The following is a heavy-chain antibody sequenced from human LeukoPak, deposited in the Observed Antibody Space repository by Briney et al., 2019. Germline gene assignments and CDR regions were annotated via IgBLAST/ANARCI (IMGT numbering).Heavy chain of an antibody. J-gene: IGHJ5*02. V-gene: IGHV6-1*01. Sequence: SQTLSLTCAISGDSVSSNSAAWNWIRQSPSRGLEWLGRTYYRSKWYNDYAVSVKSRITINPDTSKNQFSLQLNSVTPEDTAVYYCGRVGITGTYNWFDPWGQGTLVTVSS. CDR2: TYYRSKWYN. D-gene: IGHD1-20*01. CDR3: GRVGITGTYNWFDP. CDR1: GDSVSSNSAA.